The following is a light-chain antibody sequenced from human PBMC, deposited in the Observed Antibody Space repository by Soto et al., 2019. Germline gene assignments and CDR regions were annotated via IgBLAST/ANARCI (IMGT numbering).Light chain of an antibody. Sequence: DIQMTQSPSSLSASVGDRVTITCRASHSISSYLNWYQQKPGKAPKLLIYDVSTLQGGVPPRFSGSGSGTDFTLTISSLQPEDFATYYCQQSYNTPRTLGQGTKLEIK. J-gene: IGKJ2*01. CDR1: HSISSY. V-gene: IGKV1-39*01. CDR2: DVS. CDR3: QQSYNTPRT.